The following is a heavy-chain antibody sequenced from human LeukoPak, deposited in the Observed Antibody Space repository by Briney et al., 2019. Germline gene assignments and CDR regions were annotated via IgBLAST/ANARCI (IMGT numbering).Heavy chain of an antibody. CDR3: ARLYYDILTGYYRGYYYYYMDV. CDR1: GFTFSSYG. J-gene: IGHJ6*03. V-gene: IGHV3-33*01. Sequence: GGSLRLSCAASGFTFSSYGMHWVRQAPGKGLEWVAVIWYDGSNKYYADSVKGRFTISRDNSKNTLYLQMNSLRAEDTAVYYCARLYYDILTGYYRGYYYYYMDVWGKGTTVTVSS. D-gene: IGHD3-9*01. CDR2: IWYDGSNK.